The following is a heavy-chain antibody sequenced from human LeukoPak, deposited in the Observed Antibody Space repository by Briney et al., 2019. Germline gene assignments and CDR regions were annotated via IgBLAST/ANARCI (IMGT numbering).Heavy chain of an antibody. D-gene: IGHD6-25*01. Sequence: GGSLRLSCTASGFTFSSHWMTWVRQPPGKGLEWVANIKEDGSVKYYVDSVKGRFTISRDNIKNVLHLQMNSLRADDTAVYFCARDSTRLLDYWGQGTLITVSS. CDR3: ARDSTRLLDY. CDR1: GFTFSSHW. J-gene: IGHJ4*02. CDR2: IKEDGSVK. V-gene: IGHV3-7*03.